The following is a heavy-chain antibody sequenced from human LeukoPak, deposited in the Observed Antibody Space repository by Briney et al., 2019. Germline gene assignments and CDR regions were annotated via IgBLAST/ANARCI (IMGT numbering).Heavy chain of an antibody. CDR2: ISSSSSYI. V-gene: IGHV3-21*01. J-gene: IGHJ6*02. D-gene: IGHD4-17*01. CDR3: ARVRYGDLAFMDV. Sequence: SGGSLRLSCAASRFTFNAYAIHWVRQAPGKGLEWVSSISSSSSYIYYADSVKGRFTISRDNAKNSLYLQMNSLRAEDTAVYYCARVRYGDLAFMDVWGQGTTVTVSS. CDR1: RFTFNAYA.